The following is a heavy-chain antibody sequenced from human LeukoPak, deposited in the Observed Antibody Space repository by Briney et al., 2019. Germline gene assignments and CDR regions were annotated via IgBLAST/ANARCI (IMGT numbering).Heavy chain of an antibody. J-gene: IGHJ4*02. CDR1: GYTFTGYY. Sequence: GASVKVSCKASGYTFTGYYMHWVRQAPGQGLEWMGWINPNSGGTNYAQKLQGRVTMTTDTSTSTAYMELRSLRSDDTAVYYCARDGIAVAGITFDYWGQGTLVTVSS. D-gene: IGHD6-19*01. V-gene: IGHV1-2*02. CDR2: INPNSGGT. CDR3: ARDGIAVAGITFDY.